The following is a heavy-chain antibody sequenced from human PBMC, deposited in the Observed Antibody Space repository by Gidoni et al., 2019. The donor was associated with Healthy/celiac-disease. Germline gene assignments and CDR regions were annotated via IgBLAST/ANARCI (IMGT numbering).Heavy chain of an antibody. CDR1: GFTFSSYS. CDR2: ISSSSSYI. V-gene: IGHV3-21*01. J-gene: IGHJ3*02. D-gene: IGHD6-25*01. CDR3: ARERSGAFDI. Sequence: EVQLVESGGGLVKPGGSLRLSGAASGFTFSSYSMNWVREAPGKGLGLVSSISSSSSYIYYADSVKGRFTISRDNAKNSLYLQMNSLRAEDTAVYYCARERSGAFDIWGQGTMVTVSS.